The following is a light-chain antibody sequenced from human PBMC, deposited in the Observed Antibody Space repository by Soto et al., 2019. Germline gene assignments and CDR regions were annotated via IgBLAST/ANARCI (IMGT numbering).Light chain of an antibody. CDR2: DAS. J-gene: IGKJ5*01. V-gene: IGKV3-11*01. Sequence: EIVLTQSPATRSLSPGERATLSCRASQSVSSYLAWYQQKPGQAPRLLIYDASNRATGIPARFSGSGSGTVFTLTISSLEPEDFAVYFCQQRSNWITFGQGTLLEIK. CDR1: QSVSSY. CDR3: QQRSNWIT.